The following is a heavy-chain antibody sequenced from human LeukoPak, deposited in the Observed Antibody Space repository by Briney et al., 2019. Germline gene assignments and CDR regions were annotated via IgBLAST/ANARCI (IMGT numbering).Heavy chain of an antibody. CDR1: GYTFTSYY. CDR3: ARVGLGSGLDY. Sequence: ASVKVSCKASGYTFTSYYMHWVRQAPGQGLEWMGIINPSGGNTSYAQKFQGRVTVTRDTSTSTVYMELSSLRSEDTAVYYCARVGLGSGLDYWGQGTLVTVSS. D-gene: IGHD1-26*01. V-gene: IGHV1-46*01. CDR2: INPSGGNT. J-gene: IGHJ4*02.